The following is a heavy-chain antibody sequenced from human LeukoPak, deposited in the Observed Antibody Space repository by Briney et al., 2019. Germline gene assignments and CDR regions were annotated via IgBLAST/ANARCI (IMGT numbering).Heavy chain of an antibody. V-gene: IGHV4-39*07. Sequence: SETLSLTCSVSGDSISSSDSFWGWIRQPPGKGLEWIGEINHSGSTNYNPSLKSRVTISVDTSKNQFSLKLSSVTAADTAVYYCARVEDSADAFDIXGQGTIVTVSS. CDR2: INHSGST. D-gene: IGHD6-6*01. CDR3: ARVEDSADAFDI. CDR1: GDSISSSDSF. J-gene: IGHJ3*02.